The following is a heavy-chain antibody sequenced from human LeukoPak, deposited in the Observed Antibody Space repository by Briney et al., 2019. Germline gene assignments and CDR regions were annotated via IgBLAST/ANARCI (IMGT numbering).Heavy chain of an antibody. D-gene: IGHD5-12*01. J-gene: IGHJ1*01. Sequence: SVTLSLTCTVSGGSISTNYWNWIRQPAGKGLEWIGRIYVTGTTYYNPSLKSRLTMSVDASRNQFFLNLSSVTAADTAVYYCARGGPDLAREYFQYWGQGTLVTVS. CDR3: ARGGPDLAREYFQY. CDR2: IYVTGTT. V-gene: IGHV4-4*07. CDR1: GGSISTNY.